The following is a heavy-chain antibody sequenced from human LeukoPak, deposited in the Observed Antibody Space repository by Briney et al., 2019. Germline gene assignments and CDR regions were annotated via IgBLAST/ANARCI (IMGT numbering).Heavy chain of an antibody. J-gene: IGHJ5*02. D-gene: IGHD3-22*01. CDR2: IIPIFGTA. CDR3: AKGDSSGYLDPPNWFDP. CDR1: GYSFTTYD. V-gene: IGHV1-69*13. Sequence: ASVKVSCKASGYSFTTYDINWVRQAPGQGLEWMGGIIPIFGTANYAQKFQGRVTITADESTSTAYMELSSLRSEDTAVYYCAKGDSSGYLDPPNWFDPWGQGTLVTVSS.